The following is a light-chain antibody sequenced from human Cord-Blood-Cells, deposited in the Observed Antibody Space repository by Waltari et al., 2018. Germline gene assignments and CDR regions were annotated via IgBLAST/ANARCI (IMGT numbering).Light chain of an antibody. CDR1: QGISSY. CDR2: AAS. Sequence: AIRMTQSPSSLSASTGDRVTITWRASQGISSYLAWYQQKPGKAPKLLIYAASTLQSGVPSRFSGSGSGTDFTLTISCLQSEDFATYYCQQYYSYPTFGQGTKVEIK. V-gene: IGKV1-8*01. CDR3: QQYYSYPT. J-gene: IGKJ1*01.